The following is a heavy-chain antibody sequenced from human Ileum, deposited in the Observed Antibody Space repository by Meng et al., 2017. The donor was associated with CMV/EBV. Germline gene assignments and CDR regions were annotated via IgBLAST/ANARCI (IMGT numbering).Heavy chain of an antibody. Sequence: GGSLRLSCAASGFPFSDYNRNWVPQAPGKGLEWVSSISGSTTYIYYADSVKGRFTISRDNAKNTLHLQMSSLRVEDTAVYYCAREGTAEYFKFWSGQLPIDYWGQGTMVTVSS. CDR1: GFPFSDYN. CDR2: ISGSTTYI. CDR3: AREGTAEYFKFWSGQLPIDY. V-gene: IGHV3-21*01. J-gene: IGHJ4*02. D-gene: IGHD3-3*01.